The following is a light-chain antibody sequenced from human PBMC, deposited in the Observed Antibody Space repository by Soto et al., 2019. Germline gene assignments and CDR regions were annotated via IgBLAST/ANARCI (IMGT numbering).Light chain of an antibody. Sequence: QSALTQPPSASGSPGQSVTISCTGTSSDVGGYNYVSWYQQHPGKAPKLMIYEGSKRPSGVSDRFSGSKSGNTASLTISGLQAEDEADYYCCSYADSSTLVFGGGTKLTVL. CDR2: EGS. CDR1: SSDVGGYNY. J-gene: IGLJ2*01. V-gene: IGLV2-8*01. CDR3: CSYADSSTLV.